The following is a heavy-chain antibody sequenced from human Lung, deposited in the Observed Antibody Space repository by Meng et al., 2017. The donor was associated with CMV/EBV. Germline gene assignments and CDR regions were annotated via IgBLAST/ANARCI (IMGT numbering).Heavy chain of an antibody. CDR3: ARDNHGSTWYLLSGYYCVWDF. D-gene: IGHD6-13*01. CDR2: IIPVVGTV. J-gene: IGHJ6*02. V-gene: IGHV1-69*06. Sequence: SVKVSCKASGGTFSNYAITWVRQDPGQGLEWMGGIIPVVGTVNYPQKLQCRVTITADKSTSTVYMELSRLRSENTAVYYCARDNHGSTWYLLSGYYCVWDFWGQGTTVTVSS. CDR1: GGTFSNYA.